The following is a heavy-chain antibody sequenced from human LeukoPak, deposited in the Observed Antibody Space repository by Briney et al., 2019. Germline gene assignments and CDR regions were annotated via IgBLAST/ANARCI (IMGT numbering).Heavy chain of an antibody. CDR1: GFTFSSYG. CDR2: ISYDGSNK. V-gene: IGHV3-30*18. J-gene: IGHJ4*02. CDR3: AEHRDLSY. Sequence: GGSLRLSCAASGFTFSSYGMHWVRQAPGKGLEWVVVISYDGSNKYYADSVKGRFTISRDNSKNTLYLQMNSLRAEDTAVYYCAEHRDLSYWGQGTLVTVSS.